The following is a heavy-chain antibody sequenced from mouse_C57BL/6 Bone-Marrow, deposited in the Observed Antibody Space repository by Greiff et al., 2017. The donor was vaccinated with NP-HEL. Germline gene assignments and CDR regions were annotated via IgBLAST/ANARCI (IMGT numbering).Heavy chain of an antibody. CDR3: ARDDYEPFGPFDY. V-gene: IGHV1-59*01. J-gene: IGHJ2*01. CDR2: IDPSDSYT. D-gene: IGHD2-4*01. CDR1: GYTFTSYW. Sequence: VQLQQPGAELVRPGTSVKLSCKASGYTFTSYWMHWVKQRPGQGLEWIGVIDPSDSYTNYNQKFKGKATLTVDTSSSTAYMQLSSLTSEDSAVYYCARDDYEPFGPFDYWGQGTTLTVSS.